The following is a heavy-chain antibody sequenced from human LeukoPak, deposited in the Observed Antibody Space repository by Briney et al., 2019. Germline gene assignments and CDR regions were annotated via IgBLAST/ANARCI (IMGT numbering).Heavy chain of an antibody. Sequence: ASVKVSCKASGYTFTSYGISWVRQAPGQGLEWMGWISAYNGNTNYAQKLQGRVTMTTDTSTSTAYMELRSLRSDVTAVYYCARGGPRYGSGSDAFDIWGQGTMVTVSS. CDR2: ISAYNGNT. D-gene: IGHD3-10*01. J-gene: IGHJ3*02. CDR1: GYTFTSYG. CDR3: ARGGPRYGSGSDAFDI. V-gene: IGHV1-18*01.